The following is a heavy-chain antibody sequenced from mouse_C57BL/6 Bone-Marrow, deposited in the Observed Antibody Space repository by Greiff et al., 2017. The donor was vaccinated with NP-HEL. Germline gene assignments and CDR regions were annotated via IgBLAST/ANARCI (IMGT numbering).Heavy chain of an antibody. D-gene: IGHD3-1*01. CDR3: TTAPFDY. J-gene: IGHJ2*01. V-gene: IGHV14-4*01. CDR2: IDPENGDT. Sequence: EVQLQQSGAELVRPGASVKLSCTASGFNIKDDYMHWVKQRPEQGLEWIGWIDPENGDTEYASKFQGKATITADTSSNTAYLQLSSLTSKDTAVYYCTTAPFDYWGQGTTLTVSS. CDR1: GFNIKDDY.